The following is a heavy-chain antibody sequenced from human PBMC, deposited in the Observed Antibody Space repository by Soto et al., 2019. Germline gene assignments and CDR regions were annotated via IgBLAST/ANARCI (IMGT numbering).Heavy chain of an antibody. J-gene: IGHJ6*02. V-gene: IGHV3-48*01. Sequence: PGGSLRLSCAASGFTFSSYSMNWVRQAPGKGLEWVSSISSSSSTTYYADSVKGRFTISRDNAKNTLYLQMNSLGAEDTAVYYCAKDQDSSLFLLGMDVWGQGTTVTVSS. CDR2: ISSSSSTT. D-gene: IGHD5-18*01. CDR3: AKDQDSSLFLLGMDV. CDR1: GFTFSSYS.